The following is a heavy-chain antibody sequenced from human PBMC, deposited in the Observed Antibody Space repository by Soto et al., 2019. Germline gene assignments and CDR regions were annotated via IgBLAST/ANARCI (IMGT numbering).Heavy chain of an antibody. D-gene: IGHD5-18*01. CDR2: INHSGST. Sequence: PSETLSLTCAVYGGSFSGYYWSWIRQPPGKGLEWIGEINHSGSTNYNPSLKSRVTISVDTSKNQFSLKLCSVTAADTAVYYCARGLEGIQLWSAGYYYYGMDVWGQGTTVTVSS. CDR3: ARGLEGIQLWSAGYYYYGMDV. J-gene: IGHJ6*02. V-gene: IGHV4-34*01. CDR1: GGSFSGYY.